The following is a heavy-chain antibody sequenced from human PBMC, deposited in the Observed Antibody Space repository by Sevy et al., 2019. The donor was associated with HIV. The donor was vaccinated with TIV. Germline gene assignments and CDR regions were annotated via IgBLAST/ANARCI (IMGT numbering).Heavy chain of an antibody. V-gene: IGHV4-59*12. Sequence: SETLSLTCSVSGGSISNYYWSWFRQPPGKRLEWIGYIYYSGSTNYNAPLESRVTILVDTSRNQFSLQLKSVTAADTAVYYCARRFSTGYYDYWGQGALVTVSS. J-gene: IGHJ4*02. CDR2: IYYSGST. D-gene: IGHD3-22*01. CDR1: GGSISNYY. CDR3: ARRFSTGYYDY.